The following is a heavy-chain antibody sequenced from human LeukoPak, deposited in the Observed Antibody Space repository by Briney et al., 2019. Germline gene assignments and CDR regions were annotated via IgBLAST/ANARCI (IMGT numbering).Heavy chain of an antibody. CDR1: GFTFSSYG. Sequence: GRSLRLSCAASGFTFSSYGMHWVRQAPGKGLEWVAVIWYDGSNKYYADSVKGRFTISRDNSKSTLYLQMNSLRAEDTAVYYCAKAGGSGPTDYWGQGTLVTVSS. CDR2: IWYDGSNK. D-gene: IGHD3-10*01. CDR3: AKAGGSGPTDY. J-gene: IGHJ4*02. V-gene: IGHV3-33*06.